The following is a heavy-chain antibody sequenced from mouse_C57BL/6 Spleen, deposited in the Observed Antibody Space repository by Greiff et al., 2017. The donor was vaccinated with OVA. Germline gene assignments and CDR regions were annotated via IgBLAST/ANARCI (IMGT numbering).Heavy chain of an antibody. D-gene: IGHD1-1*01. Sequence: EVQVVESGGGLVKPGGSLKLSCAASGFTFSSYAMSWVRQTPDKRLEWVATISDGGSYTYYPDNVKGRFTISRDNAKNNLYLQMSHLKSEDTAMYYCARGSNYWYFDVWGTGTTVTVSS. V-gene: IGHV5-4*01. J-gene: IGHJ1*03. CDR3: ARGSNYWYFDV. CDR2: ISDGGSYT. CDR1: GFTFSSYA.